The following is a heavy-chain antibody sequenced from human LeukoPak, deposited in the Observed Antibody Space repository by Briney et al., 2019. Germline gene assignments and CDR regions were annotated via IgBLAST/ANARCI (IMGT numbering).Heavy chain of an antibody. V-gene: IGHV3-30-3*01. Sequence: GRSLRLSCAASGFTFSSYAMHWVRQAPGKGLEWVAVISYDGSNKYYADSVKGRFTISRDNSKNTLYLQMNSLRAEDTAVYYCFAGSYGGNDYWGQGTLVTVSS. CDR2: ISYDGSNK. J-gene: IGHJ4*02. CDR1: GFTFSSYA. CDR3: FAGSYGGNDY. D-gene: IGHD4-23*01.